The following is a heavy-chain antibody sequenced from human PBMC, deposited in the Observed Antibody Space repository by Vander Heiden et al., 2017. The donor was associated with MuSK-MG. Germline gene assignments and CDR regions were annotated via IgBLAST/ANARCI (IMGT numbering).Heavy chain of an antibody. CDR2: IPYDGSNK. D-gene: IGHD7-27*01. V-gene: IGHV3-30*04. J-gene: IGHJ4*02. CDR3: ARTVSDAWDWGLAGGLEH. Sequence: QVQLVESGGGVVQRGGSLTPSCAASGFTFRNFAMHWVRQAPGKGLEWVALIPYDGSNKYYADSVKGRFTISRDNSENTLFLQMDSLGADDTAMYYCARTVSDAWDWGLAGGLEHWGQGTLVTVSS. CDR1: GFTFRNFA.